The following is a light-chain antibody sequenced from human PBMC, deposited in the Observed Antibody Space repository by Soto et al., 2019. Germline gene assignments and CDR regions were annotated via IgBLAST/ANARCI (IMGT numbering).Light chain of an antibody. V-gene: IGKV1-33*01. CDR3: QQYENLPS. CDR2: DAS. J-gene: IGKJ5*01. Sequence: DIQLTQYPSSLSASAGNRVTITCQASQNINNYLNWYQQKPGRAPKLLIYDASNLEAGVPSRFRGSGSGTDFTFTISRLQPEDIATYYCQQYENLPSFGQGTGLEIK. CDR1: QNINNY.